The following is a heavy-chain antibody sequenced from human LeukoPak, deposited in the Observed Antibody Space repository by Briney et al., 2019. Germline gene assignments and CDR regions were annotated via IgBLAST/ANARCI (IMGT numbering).Heavy chain of an antibody. D-gene: IGHD6-19*01. V-gene: IGHV5-10-1*01. CDR3: AMGIAVAGTEIVDY. CDR1: GYSFTSYW. CDR2: IDPSDSYT. Sequence: GESLKISCKGSGYSFTSYWISWVRQMPGKGVEWMGRIDPSDSYTNYSPSFQGHVTISADKSISTAYLQWSSLKASDTAMYYCAMGIAVAGTEIVDYWGQGTLVTVSS. J-gene: IGHJ4*02.